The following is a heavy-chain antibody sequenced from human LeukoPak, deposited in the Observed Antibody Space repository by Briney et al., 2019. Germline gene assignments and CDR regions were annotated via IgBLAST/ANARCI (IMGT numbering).Heavy chain of an antibody. D-gene: IGHD1-26*01. CDR3: VRDQGGATDLRFDY. V-gene: IGHV3-74*01. CDR1: GFTFSRYG. CDR2: INGDGSST. Sequence: GGSLRVSCAASGFTFSRYGMHWVRQAPGKGLVWVSRINGDGSSTRYADSVKGRFTISRDNATNTLYLEMNSLRAEDTAVYYCVRDQGGATDLRFDYWGQGTLVTVSS. J-gene: IGHJ4*02.